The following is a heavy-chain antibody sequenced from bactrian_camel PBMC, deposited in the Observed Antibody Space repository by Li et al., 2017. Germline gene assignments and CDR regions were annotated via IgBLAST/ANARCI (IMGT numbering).Heavy chain of an antibody. CDR3: VPMTFTYALDFAY. V-gene: IGHV3S1*01. CDR1: AGGYR. CDR2: FYTDTGRT. Sequence: HVQLVESGGGSVQAGGSLRLSCAASAGGYRMGWFRQAPGKGRKGIVGFYTDTGRTYYADSVKGRFTISLDNSKNTVTLQMNNLTSDDAGMYYCVPMTFTYALDFAYWGHGTQVTVS. D-gene: IGHD1*01. J-gene: IGHJ6*01.